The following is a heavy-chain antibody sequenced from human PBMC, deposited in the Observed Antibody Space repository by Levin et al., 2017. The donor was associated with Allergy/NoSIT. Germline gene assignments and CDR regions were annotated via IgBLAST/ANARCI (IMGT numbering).Heavy chain of an antibody. CDR1: GYTFTSYG. V-gene: IGHV1-18*01. CDR3: ARDQDNWNDGSYNWFDP. D-gene: IGHD1-1*01. CDR2: ISAYNGNT. Sequence: GESLKISCKASGYTFTSYGISWVRQAPGQGLEWMGWISAYNGNTNYAQKLQGRATMTTDTSTSTAYMELRSLRSDDTAVYYCARDQDNWNDGSYNWFDPWGQGTLVTVSS. J-gene: IGHJ5*02.